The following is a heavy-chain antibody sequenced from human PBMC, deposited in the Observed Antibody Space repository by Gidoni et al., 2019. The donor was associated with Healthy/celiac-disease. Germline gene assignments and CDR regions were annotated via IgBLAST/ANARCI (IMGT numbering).Heavy chain of an antibody. Sequence: QVQLQQWGAGRLKPSETLSLSCAVYGRSCSVCYCSWVRQPPGKGLEWSGEINHSGSTNYNPSLKSRVTISVDTSKNQFSLKLSSVTAADTAVYYCARGLGFWSGYYPTRNWYFDLWGRGTLVTVSS. CDR3: ARGLGFWSGYYPTRNWYFDL. CDR2: INHSGST. CDR1: GRSCSVCY. J-gene: IGHJ2*01. D-gene: IGHD3-3*01. V-gene: IGHV4-34*01.